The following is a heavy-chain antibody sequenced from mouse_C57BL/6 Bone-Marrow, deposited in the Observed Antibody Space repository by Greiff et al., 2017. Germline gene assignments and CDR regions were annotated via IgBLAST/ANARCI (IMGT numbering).Heavy chain of an antibody. D-gene: IGHD1-1*01. CDR3: TRIRSYWYFDV. V-gene: IGHV3-1*01. CDR1: GYSITSGYD. CDR2: ISYSGST. Sequence: EVQLQESGPGMVKPSQSLSLTCTVTGYSITSGYDWHWIRHFPGNKLEWMGYISYSGSTNYNPSLKSRISITHDTSKNHFFLKLNSVTTEDTATYYCTRIRSYWYFDVWGTGTTVTVSS. J-gene: IGHJ1*03.